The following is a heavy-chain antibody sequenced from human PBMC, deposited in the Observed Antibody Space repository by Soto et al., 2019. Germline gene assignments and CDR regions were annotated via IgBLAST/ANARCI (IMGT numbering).Heavy chain of an antibody. D-gene: IGHD2-21*01. CDR1: GYTFTNYY. CDR2: IDPSDGST. V-gene: IGHV1-46*01. CDR3: AMGLAYCISGTCSFDF. Sequence: QVQLVQSGAEVKMPGASVKVSCKASGYTFTNYYMHWVRQAPGQGLEWMGIIDPSDGSTDYAPKFQGTVTMTRDTSTSTVYMELSSLRSDDTAIYYCAMGLAYCISGTCSFDFWGQGTQVTVSS. J-gene: IGHJ4*02.